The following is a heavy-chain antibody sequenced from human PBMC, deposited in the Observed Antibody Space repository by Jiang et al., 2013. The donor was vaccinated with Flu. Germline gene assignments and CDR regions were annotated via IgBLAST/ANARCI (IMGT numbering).Heavy chain of an antibody. CDR2: IYYSGST. J-gene: IGHJ5*02. CDR1: GGSISSSSYY. CDR3: ARHDTYNWFRP. V-gene: IGHV4-39*07. Sequence: GSGLVKPSETLSLTCTVSGGSISSSSYYWGWIRQPPGKGLEWIGSIYYSGSTYYNPSLKSRVTISVDTSKNQFSLKLSSVTAADTAVYYCARHDTYNWFRPLGPGNPGHRL.